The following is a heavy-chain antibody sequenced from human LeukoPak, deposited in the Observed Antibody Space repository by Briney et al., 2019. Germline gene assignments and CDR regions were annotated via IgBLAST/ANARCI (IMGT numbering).Heavy chain of an antibody. D-gene: IGHD3-10*02. CDR1: GFTFSSYW. V-gene: IGHV3-7*01. J-gene: IGHJ3*02. CDR3: ARAGYYVHDAFDI. Sequence: GGSLRLSCAASGFTFSSYWMSWVRQAPGKGLEWVANIKQDGSEKYYVDSVKGRFTISRDNAKNSLYLQMNSLRAGDTAVYYCARAGYYVHDAFDIWGQGTMVTVSS. CDR2: IKQDGSEK.